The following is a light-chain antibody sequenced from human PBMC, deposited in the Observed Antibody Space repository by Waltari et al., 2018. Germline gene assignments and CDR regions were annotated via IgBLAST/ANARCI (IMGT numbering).Light chain of an antibody. J-gene: IGLJ3*02. CDR2: DVD. CDR3: SSYANSDTWV. Sequence: QSALTQPASVSGSPGQSITISCTGTSSDVGSHNYVSWYQQHPGNAPKLLISDVDKRPSGVSSRFSGSKSGNTASLTISGLQPEDEADYYCSSYANSDTWVFGGGTKLTVL. V-gene: IGLV2-14*03. CDR1: SSDVGSHNY.